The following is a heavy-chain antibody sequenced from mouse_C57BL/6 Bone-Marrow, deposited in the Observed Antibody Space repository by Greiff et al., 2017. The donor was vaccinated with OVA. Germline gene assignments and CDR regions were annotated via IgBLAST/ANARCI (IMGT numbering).Heavy chain of an antibody. V-gene: IGHV14-2*01. CDR3: ARDGLVSIRPMDY. CDR1: GFNIKDYY. J-gene: IGHJ4*01. D-gene: IGHD2-12*01. CDR2: IDPEDGET. Sequence: EVQLQQSGAELVKPGASVKLSCTASGFNIKDYYMHWVKQRTEQGLEWIGRIDPEDGETKYAPQFPGKAPLTADTSSNPAYLQLSSLTAEDTAVYYCARDGLVSIRPMDYWGQGTSVTVSS.